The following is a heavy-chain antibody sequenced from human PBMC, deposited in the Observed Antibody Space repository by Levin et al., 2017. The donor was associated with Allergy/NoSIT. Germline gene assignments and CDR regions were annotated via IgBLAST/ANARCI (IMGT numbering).Heavy chain of an antibody. J-gene: IGHJ4*02. Sequence: ASVKVSCKASGYTFTGYYMHWVRQAPGQGLEWMGWINPNSGGTNYAQKFQGRVTMTRDTSISTAYMELSRLRSDDTAVYYCARQFTIFGVVTGYWGQGTLVTVSS. CDR3: ARQFTIFGVVTGY. V-gene: IGHV1-2*02. CDR2: INPNSGGT. CDR1: GYTFTGYY. D-gene: IGHD3-3*01.